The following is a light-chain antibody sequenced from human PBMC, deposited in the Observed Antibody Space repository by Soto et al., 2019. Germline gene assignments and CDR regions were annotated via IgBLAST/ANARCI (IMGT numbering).Light chain of an antibody. J-gene: IGKJ1*01. CDR2: KAS. CDR3: QQYNDNWT. Sequence: DIQMTQSPSTLSASVGDRVTITCRSSQSVSRWLAWYQQKPGKAPKLLIYKASTLESVVPSRFSGSGSGTEFTLAISSLQPDYAATYYCQQYNDNWTFGQGTKVEIK. CDR1: QSVSRW. V-gene: IGKV1-5*03.